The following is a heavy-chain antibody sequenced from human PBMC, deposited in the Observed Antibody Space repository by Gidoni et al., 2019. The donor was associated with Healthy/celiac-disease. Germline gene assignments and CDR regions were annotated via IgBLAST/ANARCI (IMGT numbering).Heavy chain of an antibody. CDR1: GGSISGYY. Sequence: QVQLQESGPGLVKPSETLSLTCTVSGGSISGYYWSWIRQPPGKGLEWIGYIYYSGSTNYNPSLKSRVTISVDTSKNQFSLKLSSVTAADTAVYYCARAPSGLGFDYWGQGTLVTVSS. CDR3: ARAPSGLGFDY. V-gene: IGHV4-59*01. J-gene: IGHJ4*02. D-gene: IGHD5-12*01. CDR2: IYYSGST.